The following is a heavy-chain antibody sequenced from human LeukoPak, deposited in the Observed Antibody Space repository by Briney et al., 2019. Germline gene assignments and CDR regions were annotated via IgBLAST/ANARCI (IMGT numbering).Heavy chain of an antibody. CDR2: TSTYNDNT. CDR1: GYTFSSYG. V-gene: IGHV1-18*01. J-gene: IGHJ4*02. CDR3: ARQVDTTMALPDY. Sequence: AAVKVSCKTSGYTFSSYGMTWVRQAPGQRLERMGRTSTYNDNTDYAQKFRGRVTMTTDTSTSTVYMDLRSLRSDDTAIYYCARQVDTTMALPDYWGQGTLVTVSS. D-gene: IGHD5-18*01.